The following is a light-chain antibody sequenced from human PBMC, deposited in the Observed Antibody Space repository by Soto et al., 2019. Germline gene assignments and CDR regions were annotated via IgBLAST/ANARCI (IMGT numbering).Light chain of an antibody. V-gene: IGKV3-11*01. Sequence: EIVLTQSPATLSLSPGERATLSCRASQSVSSSLAWYQQNPGQAPRLLIYDASNRATGIPARFSGSGSGTDFTLTISSLEPEDFAVYYCQQRSHWPPTFGPGTKVDIK. CDR2: DAS. CDR3: QQRSHWPPT. CDR1: QSVSSS. J-gene: IGKJ3*01.